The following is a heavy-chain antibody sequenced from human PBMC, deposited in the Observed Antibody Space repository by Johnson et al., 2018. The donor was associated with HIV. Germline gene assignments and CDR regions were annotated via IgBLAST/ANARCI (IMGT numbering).Heavy chain of an antibody. J-gene: IGHJ3*02. D-gene: IGHD3-10*01. Sequence: VQLVESGGGVVQPGRSLRLYCAASGFTFSSYWMHWVRQAPGKGLVWVSRINSDGSSTSYADSVKGRFTISRDNAKNTLYLQMNSLRAEDTALYYCGRGSMVRGAYDGFDIWGQGTLVTVSS. V-gene: IGHV3-74*02. CDR2: INSDGSST. CDR3: GRGSMVRGAYDGFDI. CDR1: GFTFSSYW.